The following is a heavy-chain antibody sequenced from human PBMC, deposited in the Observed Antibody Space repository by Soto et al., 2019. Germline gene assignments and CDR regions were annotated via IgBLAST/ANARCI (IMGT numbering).Heavy chain of an antibody. D-gene: IGHD3-22*01. V-gene: IGHV3-33*01. Sequence: QVQLLESGGGVVQSGRSLTLSCASSGFSFSSYAMHWVRQPPGKGLEWVAVVWIDGSTKFYTDSVKGRFTISRDNSKNTLGLQMNSLRAEDTAVYYCARDFVFAERGYYFDAWGHGTLVTFSA. CDR2: VWIDGSTK. CDR3: ARDFVFAERGYYFDA. J-gene: IGHJ2*01. CDR1: GFSFSSYA.